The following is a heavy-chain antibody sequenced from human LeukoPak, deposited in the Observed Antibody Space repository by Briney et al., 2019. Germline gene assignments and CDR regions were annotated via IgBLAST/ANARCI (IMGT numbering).Heavy chain of an antibody. J-gene: IGHJ6*03. Sequence: TSETLSLTCTVSGGSISSGSYYWSWIRQPAGKGLEWIGRIYTSGSTNYNPSLKSRVTISVDKSKNQFSLKLSSVTAADTAVYYCARAKVRLWPYYYYYYYMDVWGKGTTVTVSS. CDR1: GGSISSGSYY. V-gene: IGHV4-61*02. CDR2: IYTSGST. CDR3: ARAKVRLWPYYYYYYYMDV. D-gene: IGHD5-18*01.